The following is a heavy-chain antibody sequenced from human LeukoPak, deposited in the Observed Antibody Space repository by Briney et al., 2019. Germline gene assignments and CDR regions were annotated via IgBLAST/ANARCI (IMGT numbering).Heavy chain of an antibody. CDR2: MWYDGSNK. CDR1: GFTFSDYW. Sequence: GGSLRLSCAASGFTFSDYWMSWVRQAPGKGLEWVAVMWYDGSNKYYADSVKGRFTISRDNAKNSLYLQMNSLRDEDTAVYYCASGSGWSKFDYWGQGTLVTVSS. D-gene: IGHD6-19*01. J-gene: IGHJ4*02. CDR3: ASGSGWSKFDY. V-gene: IGHV3-33*08.